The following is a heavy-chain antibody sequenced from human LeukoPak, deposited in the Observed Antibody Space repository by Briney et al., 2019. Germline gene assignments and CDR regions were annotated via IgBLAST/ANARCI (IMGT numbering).Heavy chain of an antibody. CDR3: AKPPITIFGVIHYYYMDV. Sequence: GGALRLSCAPSVCSPRSYTTNWVRAAPGKGLEWVSYISSSSSNIFYADSVKGRFTISRDNAKNSLYLQMNSLRAEDTAVYYCAKPPITIFGVIHYYYMDVWGNGTTVTVSS. J-gene: IGHJ6*03. CDR2: ISSSSSNI. V-gene: IGHV3-48*01. CDR1: VCSPRSYT. D-gene: IGHD3-3*01.